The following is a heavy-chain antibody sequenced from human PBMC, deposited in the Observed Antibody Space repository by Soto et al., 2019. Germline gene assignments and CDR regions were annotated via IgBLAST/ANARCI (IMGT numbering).Heavy chain of an antibody. D-gene: IGHD3-16*01. Sequence: VASVKISCKASGYTFTGYYMHWVRQAPGQGLEWMGWINPNSGGTNYAQKFQGRVTMTRDTSISTAYMELSRLRPDDTAVYYCARVGYGREYVGYYYGMDVWGQGTMVTVSS. CDR2: INPNSGGT. CDR1: GYTFTGYY. CDR3: ARVGYGREYVGYYYGMDV. V-gene: IGHV1-2*02. J-gene: IGHJ6*02.